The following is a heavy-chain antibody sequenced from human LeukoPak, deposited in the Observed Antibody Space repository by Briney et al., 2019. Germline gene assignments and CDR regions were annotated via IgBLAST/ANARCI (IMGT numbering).Heavy chain of an antibody. Sequence: SETLSLTCTVSGGSICSYYWSWIRQPPGKGLEWIRFIYYRGSTNYNPSLKSRVTISVDTSKNQFSLKLSSVTAADTAVYYCASNGDSSRWTTFDSWGQGTLVTVSS. J-gene: IGHJ4*02. CDR3: ASNGDSSRWTTFDS. CDR2: IYYRGST. D-gene: IGHD6-13*01. V-gene: IGHV4-59*01. CDR1: GGSICSYY.